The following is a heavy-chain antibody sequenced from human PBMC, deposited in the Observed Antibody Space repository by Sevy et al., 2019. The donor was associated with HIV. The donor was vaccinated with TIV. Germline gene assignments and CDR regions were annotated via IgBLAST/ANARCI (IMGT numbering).Heavy chain of an antibody. CDR3: ARDPKIIVVVTAPPDY. J-gene: IGHJ4*02. D-gene: IGHD2-21*02. CDR2: IWYDGSNK. CDR1: GFTFSSYG. V-gene: IGHV3-33*01. Sequence: GGSLRLSCAASGFTFSSYGMHWVRQAPGKGLEWVAVIWYDGSNKYYADSVKGRFTISRDNSKNTLYLQMNSLRAEDTAVYYWARDPKIIVVVTAPPDYWGQGTLVTVSS.